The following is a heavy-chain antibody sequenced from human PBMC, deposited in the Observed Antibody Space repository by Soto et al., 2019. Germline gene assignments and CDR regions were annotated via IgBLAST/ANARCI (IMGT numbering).Heavy chain of an antibody. D-gene: IGHD2-2*01. J-gene: IGHJ6*02. CDR2: INPSGGST. CDR3: AREIIVVPAASYQNYYYYGMDV. Sequence: ASVKVSCKASGYTFTSYYMHWVRQAPGHGLAWMGIINPSGGSTSYAQKFPGRVTMTRDTSTSTVYMELSSLRSEDTAVYYCAREIIVVPAASYQNYYYYGMDVWGQGTTVTVSS. V-gene: IGHV1-46*01. CDR1: GYTFTSYY.